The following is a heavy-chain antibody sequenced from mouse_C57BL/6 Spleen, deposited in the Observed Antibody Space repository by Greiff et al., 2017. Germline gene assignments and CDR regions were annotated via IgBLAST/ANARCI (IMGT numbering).Heavy chain of an antibody. CDR1: GYAFTNYL. D-gene: IGHD1-1*01. V-gene: IGHV1-54*01. Sequence: QVQLKQSGAELVRPGTSVKVSCKASGYAFTNYLIEWVKQRPGQGLEWIGVINPGSGGTNYNEKFKGKATLTADKSSSTAYMQLSSLTSEDSAVYFCARRDTTLHAMDYWGQGTSVTVSS. CDR3: ARRDTTLHAMDY. J-gene: IGHJ4*01. CDR2: INPGSGGT.